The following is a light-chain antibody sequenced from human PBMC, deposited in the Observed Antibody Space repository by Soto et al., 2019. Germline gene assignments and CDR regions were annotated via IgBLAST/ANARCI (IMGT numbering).Light chain of an antibody. J-gene: IGLJ2*01. V-gene: IGLV2-23*02. CDR2: EAT. CDR3: CSYARSSTVV. Sequence: QSALTQPASVSGSPGQSITISCTGTSSDVGGFNLVSWYQQHPGKDPKLIIYEATKRPSGVSNRFSGSKSGNTASMTISGLQAEDEADYFCCSYARSSTVVFGGGTKLNVL. CDR1: SSDVGGFNL.